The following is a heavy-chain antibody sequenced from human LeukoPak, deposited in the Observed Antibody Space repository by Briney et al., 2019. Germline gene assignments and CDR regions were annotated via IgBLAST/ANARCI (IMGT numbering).Heavy chain of an antibody. CDR3: TRARDCTYGSFDY. J-gene: IGHJ4*02. Sequence: PSETLSLTCTVSGGSISKYYWSWIRQPPGKGLEWVSSIYDSGSTNYNPSLTSRVTISVDTSKNQFSLKLSSVTAADTAVYYCTRARDCTYGSFDYWGEGTLVTVS. D-gene: IGHD2-21*02. CDR1: GGSISKYY. CDR2: IYDSGST. V-gene: IGHV4-59*01.